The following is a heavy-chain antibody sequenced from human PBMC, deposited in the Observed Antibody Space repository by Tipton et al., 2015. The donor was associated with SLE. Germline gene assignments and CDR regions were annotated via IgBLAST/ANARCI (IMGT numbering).Heavy chain of an antibody. CDR3: ARVSAIDSSGWESAFDV. V-gene: IGHV3-7*03. D-gene: IGHD6-19*01. Sequence: SLRLSCAASGFTFSSYWMSWVRQAPGKGLEWVANIKQDGSEKYYVDSVKGRFTISRDNSKNTLYLQMNSLRAEDTAVYYCARVSAIDSSGWESAFDVWGQGTMVTASS. J-gene: IGHJ3*01. CDR1: GFTFSSYW. CDR2: IKQDGSEK.